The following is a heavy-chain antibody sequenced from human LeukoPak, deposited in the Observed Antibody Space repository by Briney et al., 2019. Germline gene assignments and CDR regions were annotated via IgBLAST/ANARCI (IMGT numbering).Heavy chain of an antibody. J-gene: IGHJ5*02. CDR1: GYTFTSYD. CDR2: MNPNSGNT. Sequence: GASVKVSCKASGYTFTSYDINWVRQATGQGLEWMGWMNPNSGNTGYAQKFQGRVTITRNTSISTAYMELSSLRSEDTAVYYCARLEGYCSSTSCRKAWFDPWGQGTLVTVSS. D-gene: IGHD2-2*01. V-gene: IGHV1-8*03. CDR3: ARLEGYCSSTSCRKAWFDP.